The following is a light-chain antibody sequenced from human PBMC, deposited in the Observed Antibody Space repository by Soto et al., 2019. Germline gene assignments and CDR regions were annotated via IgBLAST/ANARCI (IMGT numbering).Light chain of an antibody. CDR2: AAS. V-gene: IGKV1-39*01. CDR1: QSISSY. Sequence: DIQMTQSPSSLSASVGDRVTITCRASQSISSYLNWYQQKPGKAPKLLIYAASSLETGVPSRFSGSGSGTDFTLTISSLQPEDCATYYCQQSNRTPRTFGQGTKVDNK. CDR3: QQSNRTPRT. J-gene: IGKJ1*01.